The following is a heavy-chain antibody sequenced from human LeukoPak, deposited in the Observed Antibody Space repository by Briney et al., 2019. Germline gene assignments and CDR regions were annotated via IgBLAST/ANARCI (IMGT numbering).Heavy chain of an antibody. Sequence: ASVTVSCKASGYTFTSYGISWVRQAPGQGLEWMGWISAYNGNTNYAQKLQGRVTMTTDTSTSTAYMELRSLRSDDTAVYYCARENSGYDSGYYYYYGMDVWGQGTTVTVSS. CDR1: GYTFTSYG. CDR3: ARENSGYDSGYYYYYGMDV. CDR2: ISAYNGNT. D-gene: IGHD5-12*01. V-gene: IGHV1-18*01. J-gene: IGHJ6*02.